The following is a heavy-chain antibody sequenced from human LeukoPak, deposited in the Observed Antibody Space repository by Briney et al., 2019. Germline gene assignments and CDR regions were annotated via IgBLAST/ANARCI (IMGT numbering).Heavy chain of an antibody. CDR1: GYTFTSYA. CDR3: AKELMISTHVFDI. J-gene: IGHJ3*02. Sequence: GASVKVSCKAYGYTFTSYAMNWVRQAPGQGLEWMGGIIPIFGSAKYAQKFQGTVTITADESTSTAYMELSSLRSEDTAVYYCAKELMISTHVFDIWGQGTMVTVSS. D-gene: IGHD1-7*01. V-gene: IGHV1-69*13. CDR2: IIPIFGSA.